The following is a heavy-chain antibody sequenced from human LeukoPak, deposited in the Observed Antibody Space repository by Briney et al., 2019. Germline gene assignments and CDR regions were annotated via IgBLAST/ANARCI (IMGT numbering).Heavy chain of an antibody. CDR2: ISGGGEDT. J-gene: IGHJ6*02. D-gene: IGHD6-13*01. CDR3: ARTIAQYTNTWLYNYYGLDV. V-gene: IGHV3-23*01. Sequence: GGSLRLSCTASGFSFRSFAMSWVRQAPGRGLEWVSSISGGGEDTYYADSVKGRFTISRDNSETTLYLQMNSLGADDTALYYCARTIAQYTNTWLYNYYGLDVWGQGTTVTVSS. CDR1: GFSFRSFA.